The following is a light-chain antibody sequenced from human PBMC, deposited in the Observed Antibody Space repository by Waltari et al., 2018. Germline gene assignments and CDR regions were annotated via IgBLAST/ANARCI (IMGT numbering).Light chain of an antibody. CDR1: SSNIGTNT. V-gene: IGLV1-44*01. CDR3: AAWDDSLNGFYV. J-gene: IGLJ1*01. Sequence: QSVLTQPPSASGTPGQRVTIPCSGSSSNIGTNTVNWYPQLPGTAPKLLIYNNNQWPSGVPDRFSGSKSGTSASLAISGLQSEDEADYYCAAWDDSLNGFYVFGTGTKVTVL. CDR2: NNN.